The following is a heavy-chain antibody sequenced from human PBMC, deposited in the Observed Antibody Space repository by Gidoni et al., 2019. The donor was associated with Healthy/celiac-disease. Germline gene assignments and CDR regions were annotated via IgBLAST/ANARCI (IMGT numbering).Heavy chain of an antibody. D-gene: IGHD3-9*01. V-gene: IGHV3-23*01. CDR3: AKVGRYFDWLLGTLDY. CDR1: EFTFSSYA. J-gene: IGHJ4*02. Sequence: EVQLLGSGGGLVQPVGSMRLSCAASEFTFSSYAMSWVRQAPGQGLEWVSAISGSGGSTYYADSVKGRFTISRDNSMNPVYLQMNSLRAEDTAVYYCAKVGRYFDWLLGTLDYWGQGTLVTVSS. CDR2: ISGSGGST.